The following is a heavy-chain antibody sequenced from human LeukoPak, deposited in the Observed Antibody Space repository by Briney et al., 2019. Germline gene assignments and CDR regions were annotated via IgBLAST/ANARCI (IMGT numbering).Heavy chain of an antibody. CDR3: ARLGSGWFHFDY. CDR1: GYTFTAYY. J-gene: IGHJ4*02. Sequence: ASVKVSCKASGYTFTAYYIHWVRQAPGQGLEWLGWISPNSGATKSAQKFQGRVTMTSDTSISTAYMELSRLTSDGTAVYYCARLGSGWFHFDYWGQGTLVTVSS. V-gene: IGHV1-2*02. CDR2: ISPNSGAT. D-gene: IGHD6-19*01.